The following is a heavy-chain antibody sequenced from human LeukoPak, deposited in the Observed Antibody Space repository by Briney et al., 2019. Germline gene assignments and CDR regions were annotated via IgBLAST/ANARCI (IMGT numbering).Heavy chain of an antibody. Sequence: PGGSLRLSCAASGFTFSNYWMSWVRQAPGKGLEWVAVISYDGSNKYYADSVKGRFTISRDNSKNTLYLQMNSLRVEDTAVYYCAKVDASDYGDLRIPADYWGQGTLVIVSS. CDR2: ISYDGSNK. V-gene: IGHV3-30*18. J-gene: IGHJ4*02. CDR3: AKVDASDYGDLRIPADY. D-gene: IGHD4-17*01. CDR1: GFTFSNYW.